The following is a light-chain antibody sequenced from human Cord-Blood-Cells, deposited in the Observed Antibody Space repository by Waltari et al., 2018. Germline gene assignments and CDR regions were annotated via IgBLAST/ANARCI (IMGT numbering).Light chain of an antibody. CDR1: PGISSY. V-gene: IGKV1-9*01. CDR3: QQLNSYPFT. CDR2: AAS. Sequence: DLQLTQSPSFLSASVGDRVTITCRASPGISSYLAWYQQKPGKTPKLLIYAASTLQSGVPSRFSGSGSGTEFTLTISSLQPEDFATYYCQQLNSYPFTFGGGTKVEIK. J-gene: IGKJ4*01.